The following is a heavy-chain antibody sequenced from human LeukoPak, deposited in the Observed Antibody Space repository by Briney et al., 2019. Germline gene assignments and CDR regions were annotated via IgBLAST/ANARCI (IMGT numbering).Heavy chain of an antibody. J-gene: IGHJ6*03. Sequence: TGGSLRLSCAASGFTFSSYEMNWVRQAPGKGLEWVSYISSSGSTIYYADSVKGRFTISRDNAKNSLYLQMNSLRAEDTAVYYCARGRPYFDWLSTLNMDVWGKGTTVTISS. D-gene: IGHD3-9*01. CDR3: ARGRPYFDWLSTLNMDV. CDR1: GFTFSSYE. V-gene: IGHV3-48*03. CDR2: ISSSGSTI.